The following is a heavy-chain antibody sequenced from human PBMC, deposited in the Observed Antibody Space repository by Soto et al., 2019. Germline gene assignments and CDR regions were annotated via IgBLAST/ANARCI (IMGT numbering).Heavy chain of an antibody. V-gene: IGHV4-31*03. Sequence: SETLSLTCTVSGVSISSGGYYWSWIRQHPGKGLEWIGNIYYSGRTYYNPSLKSRVIMSVDTSKNHFSLNLSSVTAADTAMYYCESVFGGDPEYYFDYWAQGTLVTVSP. CDR1: GVSISSGGYY. CDR3: ESVFGGDPEYYFDY. CDR2: IYYSGRT. J-gene: IGHJ4*02. D-gene: IGHD2-21*02.